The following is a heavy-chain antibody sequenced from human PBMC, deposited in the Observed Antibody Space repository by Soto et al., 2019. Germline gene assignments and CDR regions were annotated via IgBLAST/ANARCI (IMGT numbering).Heavy chain of an antibody. Sequence: PGGSLRLSCAASGFTFNNYALTWVRQAPGKGLEWVSTISVSGGTTHYSDSVKGRFTISRDNSKKTVYLQMHGLRADDTAVYYCAKGLYYYHSSGYRDFDYWGQGALVTVSS. CDR1: GFTFNNYA. CDR3: AKGLYYYHSSGYRDFDY. D-gene: IGHD3-22*01. CDR2: ISVSGGTT. V-gene: IGHV3-23*01. J-gene: IGHJ4*02.